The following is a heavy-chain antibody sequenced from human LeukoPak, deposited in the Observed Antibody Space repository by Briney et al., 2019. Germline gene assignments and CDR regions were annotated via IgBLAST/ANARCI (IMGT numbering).Heavy chain of an antibody. CDR2: ISSSATYI. J-gene: IGHJ4*02. CDR3: ARDGSGEDY. CDR1: GFIFSSYS. D-gene: IGHD3-3*01. V-gene: IGHV3-21*01. Sequence: KPGGSLRLSCAASGFIFSSYSMSWVRQAPGKGLEWVSSISSSATYIYYADSVKGRFTISRDDAKNSLYLQMNSLRAEDTALYYCARDGSGEDYWGQGTLVTVSS.